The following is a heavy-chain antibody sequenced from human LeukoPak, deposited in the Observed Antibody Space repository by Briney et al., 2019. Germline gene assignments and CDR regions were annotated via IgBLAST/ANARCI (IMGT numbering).Heavy chain of an antibody. CDR2: ISSSSSYI. D-gene: IGHD2-21*02. J-gene: IGHJ5*02. V-gene: IGHV3-21*01. CDR3: ARGASYVTSQWFDP. CDR1: GFTLSSYS. Sequence: GGSLRLSCAASGFTLSSYSINWVRQAPGKGLEWVSSISSSSSYIYYADSMKGRFTISRDNAKNSLYLQMNSLRAEDTAVYYCARGASYVTSQWFDPWGQGTQVTVSS.